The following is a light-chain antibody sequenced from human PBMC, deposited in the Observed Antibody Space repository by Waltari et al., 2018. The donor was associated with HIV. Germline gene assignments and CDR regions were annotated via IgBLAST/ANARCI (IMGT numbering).Light chain of an antibody. V-gene: IGLV2-14*01. CDR3: SSYTTRNTRV. CDR1: SSDVGVYNY. CDR2: EVR. Sequence: QSALTQPASVSGSPGQSITISCTGTSSDVGVYNYVSWYQQHPGKAPTLMIYEVRNRPTGVSNRFSGSKSGNTASLTISGLQAEDEADYYCSSYTTRNTRVFGGGTTLTVL. J-gene: IGLJ3*02.